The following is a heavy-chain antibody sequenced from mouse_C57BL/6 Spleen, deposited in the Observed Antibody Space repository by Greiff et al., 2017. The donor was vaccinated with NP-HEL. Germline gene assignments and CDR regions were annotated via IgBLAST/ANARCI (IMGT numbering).Heavy chain of an antibody. V-gene: IGHV1-69*01. J-gene: IGHJ1*03. CDR3: ARKNYYGSSDGGWYFDV. D-gene: IGHD1-1*01. CDR1: GYTFTSYW. Sequence: QVQLQQPGAELVMPGASVKLSCKASGYTFTSYWMHWVKQRPGQGLEWIGEIDPSDSYTNYNQKFKGKSTLTVDKTSSTAYMQLSSLTSEDSAVYYCARKNYYGSSDGGWYFDVWGTGTTVTVSS. CDR2: IDPSDSYT.